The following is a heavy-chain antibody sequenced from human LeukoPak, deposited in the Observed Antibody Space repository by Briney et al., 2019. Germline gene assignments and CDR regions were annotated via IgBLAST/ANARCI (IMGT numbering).Heavy chain of an antibody. J-gene: IGHJ6*03. Sequence: GGSLRLSCLASKFTFNNYAMTWVRQAPGKGLEWVSSISGSGDNMDYADSVKGRFTISRDNSENTLYLQMNSLRGEDTAVYYCAKDRDGDGWDYYYYMDVWGKGTTVTISS. CDR3: AKDRDGDGWDYYYYMDV. CDR2: ISGSGDNM. CDR1: KFTFNNYA. D-gene: IGHD5-24*01. V-gene: IGHV3-23*01.